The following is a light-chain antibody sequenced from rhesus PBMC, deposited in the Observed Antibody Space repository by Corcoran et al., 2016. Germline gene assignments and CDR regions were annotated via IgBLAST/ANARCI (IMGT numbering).Light chain of an antibody. CDR2: RAS. J-gene: IGKJ4*01. CDR1: QDIGNW. CDR3: QQHDNPPLT. V-gene: IGKV1-69*01. Sequence: DIQMTQSPSSLSASAGDRVTITCRASQDIGNWLAWYQQKPDQAPKPLIHRASNLETGVPSRFTGSGSVTDFSLTIRSRQPEDIATYYCQQHDNPPLTFGGGTKVEIK.